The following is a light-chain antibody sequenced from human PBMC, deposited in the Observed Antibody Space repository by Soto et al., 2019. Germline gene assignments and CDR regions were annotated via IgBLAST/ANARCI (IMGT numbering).Light chain of an antibody. J-gene: IGKJ1*01. CDR2: GAS. V-gene: IGKV3-20*01. CDR1: QSLRATY. CDR3: QQYVTSPRT. Sequence: IVLTQSPGTLSLSPGETATLSCRASQSLRATYVAWYQQRPGQAPRPLIYGASFRATGIPARFSGRGSGTDFTLSISRLEPEDFAVYYCQQYVTSPRTFGQGTKVDI.